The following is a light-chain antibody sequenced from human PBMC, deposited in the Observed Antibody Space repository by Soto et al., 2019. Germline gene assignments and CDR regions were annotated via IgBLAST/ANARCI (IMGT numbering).Light chain of an antibody. V-gene: IGKV3-15*01. CDR2: GVS. CDR1: QSVSSK. CDR3: QQYNNWPHT. J-gene: IGKJ2*01. Sequence: EIVMTQSPATLSVSPGERATLSCRASQSVSSKLAWFQQKPGQAPSLLIYGVSTRATGAPVRFSGSGSGTDFTLTINSLQSEDFAVYYCQQYNNWPHTFGQGTKLEIK.